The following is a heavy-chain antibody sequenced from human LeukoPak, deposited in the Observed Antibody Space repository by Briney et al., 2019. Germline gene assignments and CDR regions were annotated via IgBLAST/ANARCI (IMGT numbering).Heavy chain of an antibody. CDR3: ARRGGGFVGVVHRQFDY. J-gene: IGHJ4*02. V-gene: IGHV4-39*01. CDR2: IYYSGST. D-gene: IGHD3-3*01. Sequence: ASETLSLTCTVSGGSISSSSYYWGWIRQPPGKGLEWIGSIYYSGSTYYNPSLKSRVTISVDTSKNQFSLKLSSVTAADTAVYYCARRGGGFVGVVHRQFDYWGQGTLVTVSS. CDR1: GGSISSSSYY.